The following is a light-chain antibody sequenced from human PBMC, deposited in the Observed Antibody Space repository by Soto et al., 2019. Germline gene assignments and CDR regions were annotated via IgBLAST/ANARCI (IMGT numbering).Light chain of an antibody. Sequence: QSALTQPPSVSGSPGQSVTISCTGTSTDFVSYNRVSWYQQPPGTAPKLIIYEASNRPSGVPDRFSGSKSGNTASLTISGLQAEDEDDYYCSSYTSSSTYVFGTGTKV. J-gene: IGLJ1*01. CDR1: STDFVSYNR. V-gene: IGLV2-18*02. CDR2: EAS. CDR3: SSYTSSSTYV.